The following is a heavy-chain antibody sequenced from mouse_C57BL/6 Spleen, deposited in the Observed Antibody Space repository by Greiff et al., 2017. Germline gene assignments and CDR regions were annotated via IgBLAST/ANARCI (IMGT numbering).Heavy chain of an antibody. D-gene: IGHD2-3*01. J-gene: IGHJ4*01. V-gene: IGHV1-55*01. CDR3: ARIDGYYDAMDY. CDR2: IYPGSGST. Sequence: QVQLQQSGAELVKPGASVKMSCKASGYTFTSYWITWVKQRPGQGLEWIGDIYPGSGSTNYNEKFKSKATLTVDTSSSTAYMQLSSLTSEDSAVYYCARIDGYYDAMDYWGQGTSVTVSS. CDR1: GYTFTSYW.